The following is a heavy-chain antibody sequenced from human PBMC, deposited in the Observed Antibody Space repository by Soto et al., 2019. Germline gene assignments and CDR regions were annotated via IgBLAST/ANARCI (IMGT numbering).Heavy chain of an antibody. Sequence: GSLRLSCVASEFTFSSYEMNWVRQAPGKGLEWVSYISSSGTTIYYTDSVKGRFTISRDNAKKSLYLQMNSLRAEDTAVYCCVRFGGAAAGPGDYWGQGTLVTVSS. V-gene: IGHV3-48*03. CDR3: VRFGGAAAGPGDY. D-gene: IGHD6-13*01. CDR1: EFTFSSYE. CDR2: ISSSGTTI. J-gene: IGHJ4*02.